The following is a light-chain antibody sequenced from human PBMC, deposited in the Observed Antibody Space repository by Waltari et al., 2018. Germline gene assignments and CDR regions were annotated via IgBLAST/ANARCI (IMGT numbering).Light chain of an antibody. J-gene: IGLJ2*01. CDR1: NLGNNY. V-gene: IGLV3-1*01. CDR2: RHT. Sequence: SYELTQPPSVSVSPGQTASIPCSGNNLGNNYLAWYQQRPGQSPLLVIYRHTERPSGVPERFSGSSSGDTATLTISGTQPMDEADYYCQAWDKKNVIFGGGTKLTVL. CDR3: QAWDKKNVI.